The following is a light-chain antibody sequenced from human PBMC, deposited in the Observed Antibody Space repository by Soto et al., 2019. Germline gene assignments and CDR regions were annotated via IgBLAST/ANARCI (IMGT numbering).Light chain of an antibody. CDR2: GAS. CDR3: QQYDVWPALT. Sequence: EIVLTQSPGTLSLSPGEIATLYFSASQSVSSSYLAWYQQKPGQAPRLLIYGASSRAAGIPDRFSGSGSGTEFILTISSLQSEDSAVYYCQQYDVWPALTFGGGTKVDIK. J-gene: IGKJ4*01. V-gene: IGKV3-20*01. CDR1: QSVSSSY.